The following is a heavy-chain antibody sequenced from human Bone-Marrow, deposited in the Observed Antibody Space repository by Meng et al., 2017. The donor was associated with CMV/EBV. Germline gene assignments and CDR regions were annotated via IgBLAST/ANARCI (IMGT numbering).Heavy chain of an antibody. D-gene: IGHD1-14*01. CDR1: GGTFSSYA. J-gene: IGHJ2*01. CDR3: ARGRVRVGQRYTILNWDFDL. CDR2: MNPTTGNA. V-gene: IGHV1-8*03. Sequence: ASVKVSCKASGGTFSSYAINWVRQAAGQGLEWMGWMNPTTGNAGYAQRFQGRLTISRDTSIGVVYMELSSLRSDDTAVYYCARGRVRVGQRYTILNWDFDLWGRGTLVTVSS.